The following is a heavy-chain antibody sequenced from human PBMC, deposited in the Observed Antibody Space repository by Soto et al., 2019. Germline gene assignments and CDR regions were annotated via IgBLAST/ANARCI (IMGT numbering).Heavy chain of an antibody. J-gene: IGHJ4*02. Sequence: GGFLRLSCAASGFTFSSYAMSWVRQAPGKGLEWVSAISGSGGSTYYADSVKGRFTISRDNSKNTLYLQMNSLRAEDTAVYYCAKDVQWLRFELPDYWGQGTLVTVSS. V-gene: IGHV3-23*01. D-gene: IGHD5-12*01. CDR1: GFTFSSYA. CDR2: ISGSGGST. CDR3: AKDVQWLRFELPDY.